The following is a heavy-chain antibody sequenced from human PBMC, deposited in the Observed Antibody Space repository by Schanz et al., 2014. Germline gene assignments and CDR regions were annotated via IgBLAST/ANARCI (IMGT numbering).Heavy chain of an antibody. J-gene: IGHJ4*02. V-gene: IGHV3-23*04. CDR2: ISSGGTTT. CDR1: GFTFSAYA. D-gene: IGHD6-13*01. CDR3: ARGLIAAAGGAFDY. Sequence: EVQLVESGGGLVQPGGSLRLSCAASGFTFSAYAMTWIRQAPGKGPEYVSYISSGGTTTYHSDSVRGRFTMSRDNSKNTLYLQMNSLRAGDAAVYYCARGLIAAAGGAFDYWGQGTLVAVSA.